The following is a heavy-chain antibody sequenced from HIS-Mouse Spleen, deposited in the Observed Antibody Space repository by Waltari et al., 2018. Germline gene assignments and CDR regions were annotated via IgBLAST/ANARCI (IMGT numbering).Heavy chain of an antibody. J-gene: IGHJ4*02. V-gene: IGHV3-30*18. Sequence: QVQLVESGGGVVQPGRSLRLSCAASGFTFSSFCMTWVRQAPGTGLEWVAVISYDGSNKYYADSVKGRFTISRDNSKNTLYLQMNSLRAEDTAVYYCAKVPSGYALDYWGQGTLVTVSS. D-gene: IGHD5-12*01. CDR3: AKVPSGYALDY. CDR2: ISYDGSNK. CDR1: GFTFSSFC.